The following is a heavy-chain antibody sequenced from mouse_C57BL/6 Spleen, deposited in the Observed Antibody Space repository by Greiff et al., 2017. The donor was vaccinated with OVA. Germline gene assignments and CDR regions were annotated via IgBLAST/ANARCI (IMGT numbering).Heavy chain of an antibody. J-gene: IGHJ4*01. D-gene: IGHD2-4*01. V-gene: IGHV5-6*01. CDR1: GFTFSSYG. CDR3: ARHEDDYDYAMDY. Sequence: EVKLVESGGDLVKPGGSLKLSCAASGFTFSSYGMSWVRQTPDKRLEWVATISSGGSYTYYPDSVKGRFTISRDNAKNTLYLQMSSLKSEDTAMYYCARHEDDYDYAMDYWGQGTSVTVSS. CDR2: ISSGGSYT.